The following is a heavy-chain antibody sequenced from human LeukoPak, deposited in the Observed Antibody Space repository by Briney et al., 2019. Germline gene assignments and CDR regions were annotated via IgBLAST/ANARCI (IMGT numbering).Heavy chain of an antibody. CDR2: IIPIFATA. D-gene: IGHD3-22*01. Sequence: ASVKVSCKASGGTFSNYVINWVRQAPGQGLEWMGGIIPIFATADYAQKFQGRVTITADKSTSTAYMELSSLRSEDTAVYYCARSFTYYYDSSGYYLPDAFDIWGQGTMVTVSS. CDR1: GGTFSNYV. V-gene: IGHV1-69*06. CDR3: ARSFTYYYDSSGYYLPDAFDI. J-gene: IGHJ3*02.